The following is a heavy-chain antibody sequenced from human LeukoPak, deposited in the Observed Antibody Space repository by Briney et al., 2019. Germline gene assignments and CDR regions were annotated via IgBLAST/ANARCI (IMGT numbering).Heavy chain of an antibody. V-gene: IGHV5-51*01. D-gene: IGHD2-2*01. CDR2: IYPGDSDT. Sequence: KRGESLKISCKGSGYSFTSYWIGWVRPMPGKGLEWMGIIYPGDSDTRYSPSFQGQVTISADKSISTAYLQWSSLKASDTAMYYCARPAYLGYCSSTSCHDAFDIWGQGTMVTVSS. CDR3: ARPAYLGYCSSTSCHDAFDI. J-gene: IGHJ3*02. CDR1: GYSFTSYW.